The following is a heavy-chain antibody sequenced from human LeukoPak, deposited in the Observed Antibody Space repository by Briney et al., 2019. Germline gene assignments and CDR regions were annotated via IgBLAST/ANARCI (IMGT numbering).Heavy chain of an antibody. Sequence: RPSETLSLTCTVSGGSISNYYWSWIRQPPGKGQEWIGHIYYSGSTSYNPSLKSRVTISVDTSKNQFSLKLSSVTAADTALYYCARVYTSDWQPYYFDYWGQGTLVTVSS. V-gene: IGHV4-59*01. CDR1: GGSISNYY. D-gene: IGHD6-19*01. CDR3: ARVYTSDWQPYYFDY. CDR2: IYYSGST. J-gene: IGHJ4*02.